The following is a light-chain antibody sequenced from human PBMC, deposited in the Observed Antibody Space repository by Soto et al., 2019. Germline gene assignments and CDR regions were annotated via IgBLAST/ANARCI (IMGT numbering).Light chain of an antibody. V-gene: IGKV3-11*01. CDR1: QSVGSS. CDR3: QQRSNWPIT. CDR2: DAS. J-gene: IGKJ5*01. Sequence: EIVLTPSPATLSLSPGERATLSCRASQSVGSSLAWYQQKPGQAPRLLIYDASNRATGIPARFSGSGSGTDFTLTISSLEPEDFAVYYCQQRSNWPITFGQGTRLEIK.